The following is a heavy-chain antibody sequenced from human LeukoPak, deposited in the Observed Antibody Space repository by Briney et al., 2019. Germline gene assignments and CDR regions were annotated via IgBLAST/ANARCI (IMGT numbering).Heavy chain of an antibody. Sequence: SETLSLTCTVSGGSISRSGYYWRWIRQPPGKGLVWIGSIYYTGTTYYHPSLKSRVTISVDTSKNQFSLKLSSVTAADTAVYYCARPGRAGTMLFFDFCSQETLVTVSS. D-gene: IGHD3-16*01. CDR3: ARPGRAGTMLFFDF. J-gene: IGHJ4*01. CDR2: IYYTGTT. V-gene: IGHV4-39*01. CDR1: GGSISRSGYY.